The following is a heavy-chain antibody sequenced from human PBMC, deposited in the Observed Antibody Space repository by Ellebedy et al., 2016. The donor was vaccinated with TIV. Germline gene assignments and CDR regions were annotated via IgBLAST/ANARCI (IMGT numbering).Heavy chain of an antibody. V-gene: IGHV1-3*01. CDR1: GYTFTSYA. CDR2: INAGNGNT. D-gene: IGHD5-12*01. J-gene: IGHJ6*02. Sequence: AASVKVSCKASGYTFTSYAMHWVRQAPGQRLEWMGWINAGNGNTKYSQKFRGSVTITRDTSASTAYMELSSLRSEDTAVYYCARDGGHSEYDLRGHENYAMDVWGQGTTVIVSS. CDR3: ARDGGHSEYDLRGHENYAMDV.